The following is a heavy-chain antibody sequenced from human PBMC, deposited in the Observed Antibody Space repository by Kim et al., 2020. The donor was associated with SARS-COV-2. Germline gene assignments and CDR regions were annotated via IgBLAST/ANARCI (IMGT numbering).Heavy chain of an antibody. CDR3: AGPVTVLGSYALGL. D-gene: IGHD3-10*01. CDR2: LGSSSSPV. Sequence: GGSLRLSCAVSGFTSNNYGMAWFRQAPGKGLEWVSFLGSSSSPVYSAASVKGRFTVSGDNAKNSLSLQMNSLRAEDTAVYYFAGPVTVLGSYALGLWGQG. J-gene: IGHJ6*02. CDR1: GFTSNNYG. V-gene: IGHV3-48*04.